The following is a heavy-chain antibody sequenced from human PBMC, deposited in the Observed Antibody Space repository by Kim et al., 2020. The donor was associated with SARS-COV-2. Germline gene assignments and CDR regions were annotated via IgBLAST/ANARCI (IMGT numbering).Heavy chain of an antibody. CDR2: IFYSRHT. D-gene: IGHD1-26*01. V-gene: IGHV4-39*01. J-gene: IGHJ4*02. CDR1: GGSISSSSYH. CDR3: AGAGATPVVDY. Sequence: SETLSLTCNVSGGSISSSSYHWGWVRQPPGKGLEWIGSIFYSRHTYYNPSLKSRVTISADTSKNQFFLKVTSVTAADTAVYYCAGAGATPVVDYWGQGTRVTVSS.